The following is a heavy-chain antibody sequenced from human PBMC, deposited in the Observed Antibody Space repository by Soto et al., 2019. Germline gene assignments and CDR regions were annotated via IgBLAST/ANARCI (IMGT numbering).Heavy chain of an antibody. D-gene: IGHD3-10*01. CDR3: ARVTMGGQYYFDY. V-gene: IGHV3-72*01. J-gene: IGHJ4*02. CDR2: TRNKANSYTT. Sequence: EVQLVESGGGLVQPGGSLRLSCAASGFTFRDHYMDWVRQAPGKGLEWVGRTRNKANSYTTEYAASVKGRFTISRDDSKNSLYLQMNSLKIEDTAVYYCARVTMGGQYYFDYWGQGTLVTVSS. CDR1: GFTFRDHY.